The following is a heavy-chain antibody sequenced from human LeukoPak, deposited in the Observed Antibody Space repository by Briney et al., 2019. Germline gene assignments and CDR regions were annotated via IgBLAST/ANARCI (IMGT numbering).Heavy chain of an antibody. CDR2: ISAYNGNT. CDR1: GYTFTSYG. CDR3: AREEYSSGWERGGPDY. J-gene: IGHJ4*02. V-gene: IGHV1-18*01. Sequence: ASVTVSCKASGYTFTSYGISWVRQAPGQGLEWMGWISAYNGNTNYAQKLQGRVTMTTDTSTSTAYMELRSLRSDDTAVYYCAREEYSSGWERGGPDYWGQGTLVTVSS. D-gene: IGHD6-19*01.